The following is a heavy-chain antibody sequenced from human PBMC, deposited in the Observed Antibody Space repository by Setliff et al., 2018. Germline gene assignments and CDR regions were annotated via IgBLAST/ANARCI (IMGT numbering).Heavy chain of an antibody. CDR2: INYSGST. D-gene: IGHD6-6*01. J-gene: IGHJ4*02. CDR3: ARGRNIAARLLDS. Sequence: PSETLSLTCSVSGGAVSGDYWTWIRQPPGKGLEYIGYINYSGSTNYNPSLKSRVTISGDTSKNQVSLRLSPMTAADTAVYYCARGRNIAARLLDSWGQGTLVTVSS. V-gene: IGHV4-59*02. CDR1: GGAVSGDY.